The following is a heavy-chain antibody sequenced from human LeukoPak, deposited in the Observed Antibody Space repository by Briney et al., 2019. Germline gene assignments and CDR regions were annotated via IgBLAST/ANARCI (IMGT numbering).Heavy chain of an antibody. CDR3: ARIGGYSGDYGMDV. J-gene: IGHJ6*02. D-gene: IGHD5-12*01. V-gene: IGHV4-39*07. CDR2: INHSGST. CDR1: GGSISSSSYY. Sequence: PSETLSLTCTVSGGSISSSSYYWGWIRQPPGKGLEWIGEINHSGSTNYNPSLKSRVTISVDTSKNQFSLKLSSVTAADTAVYYCARIGGYSGDYGMDVWGQGTTVTVSS.